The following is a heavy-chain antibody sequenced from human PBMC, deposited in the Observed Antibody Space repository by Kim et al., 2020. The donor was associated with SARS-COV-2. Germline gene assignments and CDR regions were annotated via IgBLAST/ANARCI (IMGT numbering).Heavy chain of an antibody. CDR1: GFTFSTYA. CDR2: IIDTGDAT. D-gene: IGHD6-19*01. Sequence: GGSLRLSCAASGFTFSTYAMSWVRQAPGKGLEWVSSIIDTGDATYYADSVRGRFTISRDNSKKTLFLQINSLRGDDTAIYYCARGAAVADTYYFTSWGQGTLVPVSS. CDR3: ARGAAVADTYYFTS. V-gene: IGHV3-23*01. J-gene: IGHJ4*02.